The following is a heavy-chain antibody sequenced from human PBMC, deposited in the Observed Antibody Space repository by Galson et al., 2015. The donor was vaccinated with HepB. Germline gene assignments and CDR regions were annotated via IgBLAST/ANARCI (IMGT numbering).Heavy chain of an antibody. CDR3: AGDYGDIDYGMDV. CDR1: GFTFSSYA. V-gene: IGHV3-30-3*01. Sequence: SLRLSCAASGFTFSSYAMHWVRQAPGKGVEWVAVISNDGSNEYYTDSVKGRFTISRDNSKNTLFLQMNSLRAEDTAVYYCAGDYGDIDYGMDVWGQGTTVTVSS. CDR2: ISNDGSNE. D-gene: IGHD4-17*01. J-gene: IGHJ6*02.